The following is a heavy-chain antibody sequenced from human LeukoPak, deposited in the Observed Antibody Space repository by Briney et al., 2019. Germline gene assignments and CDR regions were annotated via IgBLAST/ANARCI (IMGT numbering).Heavy chain of an antibody. V-gene: IGHV3-23*01. CDR1: GFTFSSYG. Sequence: GGSLRLSCAASGFTFSSYGMSWVRQAPGKGLEWVSAISGSGGSTYYADSVKGRFTISRDNSKNTLYLQMNSLRAEDTAVYYCAKATGSTYYYGSGGPPAYYYYYTDVWGKGPTVTISS. CDR3: AKATGSTYYYGSGGPPAYYYYYTDV. CDR2: ISGSGGST. D-gene: IGHD3-10*01. J-gene: IGHJ6*03.